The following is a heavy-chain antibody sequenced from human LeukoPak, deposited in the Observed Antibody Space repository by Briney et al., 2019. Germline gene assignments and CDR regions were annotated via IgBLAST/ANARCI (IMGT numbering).Heavy chain of an antibody. D-gene: IGHD3-22*01. Sequence: GGSLRLSCAASGFTFSNYGMSWVRQAPGKGLEWVSAISGSGGSTYYADSAKGRFTISRDNSKNTLYLQMNSLRAEDTAVYYCARVSRGYPRDAFDIWGQGTMVTVSS. CDR2: ISGSGGST. CDR1: GFTFSNYG. J-gene: IGHJ3*02. CDR3: ARVSRGYPRDAFDI. V-gene: IGHV3-23*01.